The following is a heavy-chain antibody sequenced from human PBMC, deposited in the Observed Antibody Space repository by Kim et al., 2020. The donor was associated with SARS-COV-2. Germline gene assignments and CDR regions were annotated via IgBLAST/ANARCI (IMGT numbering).Heavy chain of an antibody. CDR3: ARDRNYYGSGSYYPDY. CDR2: ISYDGSNK. V-gene: IGHV3-30*04. Sequence: GGSLRLSCAASGFTFSSYAMHWVRQAPGKGLEWVAVISYDGSNKYYADSVKGRFTISRDNSKNTLYLQMNSLRAEDTAVYYCARDRNYYGSGSYYPDYWGQGTLVTVSS. J-gene: IGHJ4*02. CDR1: GFTFSSYA. D-gene: IGHD3-10*01.